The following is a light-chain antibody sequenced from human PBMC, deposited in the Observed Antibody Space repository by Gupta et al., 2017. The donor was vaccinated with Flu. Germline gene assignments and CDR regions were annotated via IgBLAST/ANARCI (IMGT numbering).Light chain of an antibody. J-gene: IGKJ4*01. CDR3: QQRSNWPPRLT. V-gene: IGKV3-11*01. Sequence: RATLSCRASQSVSSYLAWYQQKPGQAPRLLIYDASNRATGIPARFSGSGSGTDFTLTISSLEPEDFAVYYCQQRSNWPPRLTFGGGTKVEIE. CDR1: QSVSSY. CDR2: DAS.